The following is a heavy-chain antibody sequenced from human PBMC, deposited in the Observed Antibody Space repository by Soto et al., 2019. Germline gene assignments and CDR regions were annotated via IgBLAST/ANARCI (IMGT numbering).Heavy chain of an antibody. J-gene: IGHJ5*02. CDR1: GGSISDISYC. CDR2: MFYSGAT. V-gene: IGHV4-39*01. D-gene: IGHD2-15*01. CDR3: ARHKSGSDWLDP. Sequence: LSLTCTVSGGSISDISYCWGWIRQPPGKGLQWIGCMFYSGATYYNPSLKNRVTLSVDTSNNEFSLKLVSVTAPDTAVYYCARHKSGSDWLDPWGQGTLVTVSS.